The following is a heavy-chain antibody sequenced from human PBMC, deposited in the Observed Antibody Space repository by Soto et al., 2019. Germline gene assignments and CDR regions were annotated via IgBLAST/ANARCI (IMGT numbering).Heavy chain of an antibody. V-gene: IGHV5-51*07. CDR1: GYSFTSYW. Sequence: GASLKISCKGSGYSFTSYWIGSVHQMPGKGLEWMGIIYPGDSDTRYSPSFQGQVTISADKSISTAYLQWSSLKASDTAMYYCAISPDYDILTGYPFDYWGQGTLVTVSS. J-gene: IGHJ4*02. D-gene: IGHD3-9*01. CDR2: IYPGDSDT. CDR3: AISPDYDILTGYPFDY.